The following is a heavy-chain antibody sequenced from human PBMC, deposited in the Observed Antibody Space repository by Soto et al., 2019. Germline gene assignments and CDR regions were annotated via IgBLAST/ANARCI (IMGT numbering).Heavy chain of an antibody. Sequence: GESLKISCKGSGYSFTSYWISWVRQMPGKGLEWMGRIDPSDSYTNYSPSFQGHVTISADKSISTAYLQWSSLKASDTAMYYCATLRAWYRGIPRAYYYGMDVWGQGTTVTVSS. J-gene: IGHJ6*02. CDR2: IDPSDSYT. CDR3: ATLRAWYRGIPRAYYYGMDV. V-gene: IGHV5-10-1*01. D-gene: IGHD6-13*01. CDR1: GYSFTSYW.